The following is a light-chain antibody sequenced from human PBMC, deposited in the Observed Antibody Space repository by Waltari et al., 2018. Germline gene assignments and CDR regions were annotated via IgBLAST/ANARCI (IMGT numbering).Light chain of an antibody. CDR1: QSVLYSPNNKNF. Sequence: DIVMTQSPDALAASLVERATISRKDSQSVLYSPNNKNFLAWSQQKPGQPPKLLIYWASTRESGVPDRFSGSGSGTDFTLTISSLQAEDVAVYSCHQYYTSPFTFGPGTKVDIK. CDR2: WAS. J-gene: IGKJ3*01. V-gene: IGKV4-1*01. CDR3: HQYYTSPFT.